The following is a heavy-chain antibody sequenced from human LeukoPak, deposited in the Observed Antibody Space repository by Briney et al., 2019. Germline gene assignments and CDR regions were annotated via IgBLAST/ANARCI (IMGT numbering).Heavy chain of an antibody. CDR2: IIPILGIA. V-gene: IGHV1-69*04. D-gene: IGHD6-13*01. CDR3: ARALAAAGNDY. CDR1: GGTFSSYA. Sequence: ASVKVSCKASGGTFSSYAISWVRQAPGQGLEWMGRIIPILGIANYAQKFQGRVTITADKSTSTAYMELSSLRSEETAVYYCARALAAAGNDYWGQGTLVTVSS. J-gene: IGHJ4*02.